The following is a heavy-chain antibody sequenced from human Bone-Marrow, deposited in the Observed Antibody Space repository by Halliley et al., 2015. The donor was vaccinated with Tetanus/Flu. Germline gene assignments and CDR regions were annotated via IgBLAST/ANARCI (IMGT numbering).Heavy chain of an antibody. CDR3: ARGGDYFDTDGFYPHFDV. CDR2: IYPIGST. J-gene: IGHJ5*02. Sequence: HIYPIGSTNYSPSLKSRVILSVDTSKNQFSLTLTSVTAADAAMYYCARGGDYFDTDGFYPHFDVWGQGILVAVSS. V-gene: IGHV4-4*07. D-gene: IGHD3-22*01.